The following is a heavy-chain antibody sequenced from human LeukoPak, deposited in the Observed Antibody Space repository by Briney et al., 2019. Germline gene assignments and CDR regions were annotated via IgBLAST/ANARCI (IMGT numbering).Heavy chain of an antibody. CDR2: ISAYNGNT. J-gene: IGHJ6*03. Sequence: ASVKVSCKASGYTFTSYGISWVRQAPGQGLEWMGWISAYNGNTNYAQKLQGRVTMTTDTSTSTAYMELRSLRSDDTAVYYCARDVGGIYYGSGSSFYYYYYMDVWGKGTTVTISS. V-gene: IGHV1-18*01. D-gene: IGHD3-10*01. CDR3: ARDVGGIYYGSGSSFYYYYYMDV. CDR1: GYTFTSYG.